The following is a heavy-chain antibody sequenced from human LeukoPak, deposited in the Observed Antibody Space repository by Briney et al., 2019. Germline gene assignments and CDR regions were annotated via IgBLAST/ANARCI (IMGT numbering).Heavy chain of an antibody. Sequence: PGGSLRLSCAASEFTFSSYGMHWVRQAPGKGLEWVAVISYDGSNKYYADSVKGRFTISRDNSKNTLYLQMNSLRAEDTAVYYCAKDRGGSHYVELYYFDYWGQGTLVTVSS. CDR3: AKDRGGSHYVELYYFDY. V-gene: IGHV3-30*18. D-gene: IGHD1-26*01. CDR2: ISYDGSNK. J-gene: IGHJ4*02. CDR1: EFTFSSYG.